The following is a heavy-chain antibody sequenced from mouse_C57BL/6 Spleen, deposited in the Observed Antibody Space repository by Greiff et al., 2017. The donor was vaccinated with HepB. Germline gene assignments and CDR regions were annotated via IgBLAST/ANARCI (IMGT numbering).Heavy chain of an antibody. J-gene: IGHJ2*01. CDR2: IYPGDGDT. CDR1: GYAFSSSW. D-gene: IGHD1-1*01. CDR3: ARSGDYYGSSLGY. Sequence: VQLQQSGPELVKPGASVKISCKASGYAFSSSWMNWVKQRPGKGLEWIGRIYPGDGDTNYNGKFKGKATLTADKSSSTAYMQLSSLTSEDSAVYFCARSGDYYGSSLGYWGQGTTLTDSS. V-gene: IGHV1-82*01.